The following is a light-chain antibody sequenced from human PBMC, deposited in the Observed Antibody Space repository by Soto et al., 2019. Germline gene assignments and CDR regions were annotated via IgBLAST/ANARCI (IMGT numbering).Light chain of an antibody. CDR2: RNN. CDR1: SSNIGSNY. Sequence: QSVLTQPPSASGTPGQRVTISCSGSSSNIGSNYVYWYQQLPGTAPKLLIYRNNQRPSGVPDRYSGSKSGTSASLAISGLRSEDEADYYCAAWDDSLCVWLFGGGTKLTVL. J-gene: IGLJ3*02. CDR3: AAWDDSLCVWL. V-gene: IGLV1-47*01.